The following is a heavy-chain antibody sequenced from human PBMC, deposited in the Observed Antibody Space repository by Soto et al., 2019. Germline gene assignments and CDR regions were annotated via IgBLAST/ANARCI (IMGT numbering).Heavy chain of an antibody. D-gene: IGHD5-18*01. CDR2: VNGNGGST. Sequence: VGSLRLSCVASGFTFSAYDMNWVRQAPGKGLEWVSVVNGNGGSTYYADSVKDRFTISRDDSKNTVYLQMNSLRAEDTAVYYCRAYTYGQGVDYWGQGTLVTVSS. V-gene: IGHV3-23*01. J-gene: IGHJ4*02. CDR3: RAYTYGQGVDY. CDR1: GFTFSAYD.